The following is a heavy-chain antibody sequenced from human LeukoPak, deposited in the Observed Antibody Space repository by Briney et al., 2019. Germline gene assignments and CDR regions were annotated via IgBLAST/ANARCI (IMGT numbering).Heavy chain of an antibody. V-gene: IGHV1-69*13. CDR3: ARARRAVAGARTYYYYRDV. D-gene: IGHD6-19*01. J-gene: IGHJ6*03. Sequence: SVTVSCKASGGTFSSYAISWVRQAPGQGIEWMGGIIPIFGTANYAQKFQGRVTITADESTSTAYMELSSLTSEDTAVYYCARARRAVAGARTYYYYRDVWGKGTTVTISS. CDR2: IIPIFGTA. CDR1: GGTFSSYA.